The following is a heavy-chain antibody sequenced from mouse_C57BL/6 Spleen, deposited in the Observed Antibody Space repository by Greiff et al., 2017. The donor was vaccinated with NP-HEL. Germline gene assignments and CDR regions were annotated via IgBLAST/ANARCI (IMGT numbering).Heavy chain of an antibody. D-gene: IGHD2-4*01. CDR3: ARGGIYYDYVFAY. CDR2: ILPSIGRT. Sequence: QVQLKQSGSELRSPGSSVKLSCKDFDSEVFPIAYMSWVRQKPGHGFEWIGGILPSIGRTIYGEKFEDKATLDADTLSNTAYLELNSLTSEDSAIYYCARGGIYYDYVFAYWGQGTLVTVSA. CDR1: DSEVFPIAY. V-gene: IGHV15-2*01. J-gene: IGHJ3*01.